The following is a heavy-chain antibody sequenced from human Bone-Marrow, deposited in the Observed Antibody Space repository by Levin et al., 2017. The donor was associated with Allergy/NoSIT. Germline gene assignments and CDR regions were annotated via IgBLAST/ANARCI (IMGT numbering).Heavy chain of an antibody. CDR1: GDSISSGGYY. CDR3: ASSVGSRYLSNFDY. V-gene: IGHV4-31*03. J-gene: IGHJ4*02. CDR2: IYYTGST. D-gene: IGHD1-26*01. Sequence: SETLSLTCTVSGDSISSGGYYWSWIRQVPGKGLQWIGYIYYTGSTYYNPSLKSRSDISVDTSKNEFALKLNFVTDADTAGYYCASSVGSRYLSNFDYWGQGTLVTVSS.